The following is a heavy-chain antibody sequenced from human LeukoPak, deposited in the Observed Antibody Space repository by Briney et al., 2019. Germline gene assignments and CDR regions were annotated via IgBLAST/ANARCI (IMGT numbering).Heavy chain of an antibody. Sequence: GGSLRLSCAASGFTFSSYSMNWVRQAPGKGLEWVSSISSSSYVYYAGSVKGRFTISRDNAKNSLYLQMNSLRAEDTAVYYCARGPGRGNAFDIWGQGTMVTVSS. CDR1: GFTFSSYS. D-gene: IGHD1-14*01. CDR3: ARGPGRGNAFDI. CDR2: ISSSSYV. J-gene: IGHJ3*02. V-gene: IGHV3-21*01.